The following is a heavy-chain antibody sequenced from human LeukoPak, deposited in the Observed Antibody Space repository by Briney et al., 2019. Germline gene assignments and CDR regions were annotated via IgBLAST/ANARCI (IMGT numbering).Heavy chain of an antibody. CDR3: ARGRYCSGGSCPGPVDY. CDR2: IKQDGSEK. Sequence: GGSLRLSCAASGFTFSSYWMSWVRQAPGKGLEWVANIKQDGSEKYYVDSVKGRFTISRDNAKNSLYLQMNSLRAEDTAVYYCARGRYCSGGSCPGPVDYWGQGTLVTVSS. D-gene: IGHD2-15*01. V-gene: IGHV3-7*01. J-gene: IGHJ4*02. CDR1: GFTFSSYW.